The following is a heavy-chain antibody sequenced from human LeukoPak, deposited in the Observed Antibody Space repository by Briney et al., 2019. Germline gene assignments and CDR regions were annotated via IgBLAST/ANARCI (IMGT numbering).Heavy chain of an antibody. V-gene: IGHV4-59*01. CDR3: ARVRYDFWSGYQPYYFDY. J-gene: IGHJ4*02. CDR2: IYYSGST. Sequence: SETLSLTCTVSGGSISSYYWSWIRQPPGKGLEWIGYIYYSGSTNYNPSLKGRVTISVDTSKNQFSLKLSSVTAADTAVYYCARVRYDFWSGYQPYYFDYRGQGTLVTVSS. D-gene: IGHD3-3*01. CDR1: GGSISSYY.